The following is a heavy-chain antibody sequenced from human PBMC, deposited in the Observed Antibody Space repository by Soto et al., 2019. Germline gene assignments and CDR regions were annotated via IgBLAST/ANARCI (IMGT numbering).Heavy chain of an antibody. CDR3: ARDRYQLLSYYSYYGMDA. J-gene: IGHJ6*02. V-gene: IGHV3-21*01. CDR1: GFTFSSYS. CDR2: ISSSSSYI. Sequence: GGSLRLSGAASGFTFSSYSMNWVRQAPGKGLEWVSSISSSSSYIYYADSVKGRFTISRDNAKNSLYLQMNSLRAEDTAVYYCARDRYQLLSYYSYYGMDAWGQGTPVNVSS. D-gene: IGHD2-2*01.